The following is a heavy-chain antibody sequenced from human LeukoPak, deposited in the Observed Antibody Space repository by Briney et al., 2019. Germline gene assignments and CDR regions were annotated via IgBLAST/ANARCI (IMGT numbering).Heavy chain of an antibody. V-gene: IGHV3-23*01. CDR1: GFTFSSYA. J-gene: IGHJ6*02. CDR2: ISGSGGST. D-gene: IGHD4-17*01. Sequence: GGSLRLSCAASGFTFSSYAMSWVRQAPGKGLEWVSAISGSGGSTYYADSVKGRFTISRDNSKNTLYLQMNSLRAEDTAVYYCVKFQRGTVTNRGYYGMDVWGQGTTVTVSS. CDR3: VKFQRGTVTNRGYYGMDV.